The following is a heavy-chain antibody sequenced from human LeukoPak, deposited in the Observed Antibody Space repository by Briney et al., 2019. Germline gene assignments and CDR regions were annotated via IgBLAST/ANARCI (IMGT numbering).Heavy chain of an antibody. CDR1: GGSFTGYS. D-gene: IGHD3-3*01. J-gene: IGHJ3*02. V-gene: IGHV4-34*01. CDR3: TRIGFLDAFDI. Sequence: SETLSLTCAVYGGSFTGYSWTWIRQPPGKGLEWLGEINHRGITKYTPSLQSRFTISVDTSKNQFSLKLTSVTAADTAVYYCTRIGFLDAFDIWGQGTVVTVSS. CDR2: INHRGIT.